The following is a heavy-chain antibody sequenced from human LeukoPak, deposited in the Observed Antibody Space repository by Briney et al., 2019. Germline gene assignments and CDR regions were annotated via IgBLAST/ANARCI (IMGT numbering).Heavy chain of an antibody. Sequence: PSETLSLTCNVSGASISNKFWSWIRHPPGKGLEWIGYISYTGTTNYNPSLQSRVTISVDTSKNQLSLRVTSMTAADTAVYYCASPMTFMVRGLHGIDGFDIWGQGTMVTVSS. D-gene: IGHD3-10*01. CDR3: ASPMTFMVRGLHGIDGFDI. V-gene: IGHV4-59*01. CDR2: ISYTGTT. CDR1: GASISNKF. J-gene: IGHJ3*02.